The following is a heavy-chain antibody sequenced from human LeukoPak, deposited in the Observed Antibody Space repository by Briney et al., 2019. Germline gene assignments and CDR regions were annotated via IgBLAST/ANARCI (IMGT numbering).Heavy chain of an antibody. CDR3: ARSRITLFAVANNAFDI. Sequence: ASVKFSCKVSGYTFTGYYMHWVRQAPGQGLEWMGWINPNSGGTNYAQSFQGRFTMTSDTSITTAYMELRSLRSDDTAVYYCARSRITLFAVANNAFDIWGQGTMVTVSS. CDR1: GYTFTGYY. J-gene: IGHJ3*02. CDR2: INPNSGGT. D-gene: IGHD3-3*01. V-gene: IGHV1-2*02.